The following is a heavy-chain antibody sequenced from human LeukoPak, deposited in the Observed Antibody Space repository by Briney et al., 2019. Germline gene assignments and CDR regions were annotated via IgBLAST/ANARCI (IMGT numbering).Heavy chain of an antibody. CDR2: IIPILGIA. D-gene: IGHD3-22*01. V-gene: IGHV1-69*04. Sequence: ASVKVSCKASGGTFSSYAISGVRQAPGQGLEWMGRIIPILGIANYAQKFQGRVTITADKSTSTAYMELSSLRSEDTAVYYCARAEAGHYYDSSGYYGHYWGQGTLVTVSS. CDR1: GGTFSSYA. J-gene: IGHJ4*02. CDR3: ARAEAGHYYDSSGYYGHY.